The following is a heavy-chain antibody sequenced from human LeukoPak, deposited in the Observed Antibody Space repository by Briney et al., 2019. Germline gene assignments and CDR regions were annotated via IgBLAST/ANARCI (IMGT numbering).Heavy chain of an antibody. Sequence: GGSLRLSCAASGFTFSSYGMHWVRQAPGKGLEWVAFIRYDGSNKYYADSVKGRFTISRDNSKNTLYLQMNSLRAEDTAVYYCARSGYCSGASCYAEGIDHWGQGTLVTVSS. CDR2: IRYDGSNK. CDR3: ARSGYCSGASCYAEGIDH. V-gene: IGHV3-30*02. J-gene: IGHJ4*02. CDR1: GFTFSSYG. D-gene: IGHD2-2*01.